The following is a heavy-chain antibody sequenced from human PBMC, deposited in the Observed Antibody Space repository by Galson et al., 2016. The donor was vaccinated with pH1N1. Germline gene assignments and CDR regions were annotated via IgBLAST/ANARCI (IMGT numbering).Heavy chain of an antibody. CDR1: GYTFTSYV. CDR2: FNAVNGNT. D-gene: IGHD2-15*01. CDR3: ARGPQIVVVEAATPGWFDS. Sequence: SVKVSCKASGYTFTSYVIHWVRQALGQRLEWMGWFNAVNGNTKYSQKFQDRVTITTDTSASTAYMELSSLRSEDTALYYCARGPQIVVVEAATPGWFDSWGQGTQVTVSS. V-gene: IGHV1-3*01. J-gene: IGHJ5*01.